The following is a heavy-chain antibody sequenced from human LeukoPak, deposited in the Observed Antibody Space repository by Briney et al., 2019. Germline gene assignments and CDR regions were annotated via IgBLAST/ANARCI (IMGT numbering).Heavy chain of an antibody. CDR1: GFTFSNYA. Sequence: QPGGSLRLSCAASGFTFSNYAMSWVRQAPGKGLEWVSAISGSGGNTYYADSVKGRFTTSRDNSKNTLYLQMSSLRAEDTAIYYCAKDTQTIFGVTPFDYWGQGTLITVST. CDR3: AKDTQTIFGVTPFDY. V-gene: IGHV3-23*01. J-gene: IGHJ4*02. CDR2: ISGSGGNT. D-gene: IGHD3-3*02.